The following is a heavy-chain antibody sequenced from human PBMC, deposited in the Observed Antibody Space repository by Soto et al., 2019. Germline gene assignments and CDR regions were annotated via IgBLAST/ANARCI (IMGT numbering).Heavy chain of an antibody. CDR2: INAGNGNT. D-gene: IGHD5-18*01. Sequence: GASVKVSCKASGYTFTSYAMHWVRQAPGQRLEWMGWINAGNGNTKYSQKFQGRVTITRDTSASTAYMELSSLRSEDTAVYYCARVDTAMVFGIGRYYFDYWGQGTLVTVS. J-gene: IGHJ4*02. CDR1: GYTFTSYA. CDR3: ARVDTAMVFGIGRYYFDY. V-gene: IGHV1-3*01.